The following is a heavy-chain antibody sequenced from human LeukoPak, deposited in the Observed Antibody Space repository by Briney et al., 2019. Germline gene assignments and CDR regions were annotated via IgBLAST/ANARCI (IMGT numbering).Heavy chain of an antibody. J-gene: IGHJ4*02. CDR3: AKEPLYYGSGSYSDY. CDR2: ISGSGGST. D-gene: IGHD3-10*01. Sequence: GGSLRLSCAASGFTFSSYAMSWVRQAPGKGLEWVSAISGSGGSTYYADSVKGRFTISRDNSKNTLYLQMNSLRAENTAVYYCAKEPLYYGSGSYSDYWGQGTLVTVSS. V-gene: IGHV3-23*01. CDR1: GFTFSSYA.